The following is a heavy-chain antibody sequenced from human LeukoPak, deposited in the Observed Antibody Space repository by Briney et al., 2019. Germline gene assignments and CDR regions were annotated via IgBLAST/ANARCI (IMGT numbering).Heavy chain of an antibody. Sequence: PSETLSLTCAVYGGSFSGYYWTWIRQPPGKGLEWIAEINHSGSTSYNPSLKSRVTISLDTSKIQFSLKVTSVTAADTAVYYYARDRIGYCSGGSCYSGELDYWGQGTLVTVSS. CDR1: GGSFSGYY. CDR2: INHSGST. D-gene: IGHD2-15*01. V-gene: IGHV4-34*01. J-gene: IGHJ4*02. CDR3: ARDRIGYCSGGSCYSGELDY.